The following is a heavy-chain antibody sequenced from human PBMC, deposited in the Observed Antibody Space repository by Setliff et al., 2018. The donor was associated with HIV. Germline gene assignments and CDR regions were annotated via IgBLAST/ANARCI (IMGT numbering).Heavy chain of an antibody. V-gene: IGHV4-38-2*02. Sequence: SETLSLTCTVSGYSISSGFYWGWIRQPPGKGLEWIGSIYQSGTTYYNPALKSRVTISVDTSKNQFSLRLTSVTAADTAVYFCARVETTVTSRLDYWGQGTRVTVSS. J-gene: IGHJ4*02. CDR2: IYQSGTT. CDR1: GYSISSGFY. D-gene: IGHD4-17*01. CDR3: ARVETTVTSRLDY.